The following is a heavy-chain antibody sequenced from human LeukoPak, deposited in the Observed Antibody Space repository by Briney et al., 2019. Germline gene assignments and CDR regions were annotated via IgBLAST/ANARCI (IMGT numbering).Heavy chain of an antibody. CDR2: INPNSGGT. CDR1: GYTFTSYA. J-gene: IGHJ3*02. V-gene: IGHV1-2*02. CDR3: QYGGGDSIYGAFVI. D-gene: IGHD5/OR15-5a*01. Sequence: ASVKVSCKASGYTFTSYAMNWVRQAPGQGLEWMGWINPNSGGTNYAQKFQGRVTITRDTSISTAYMELSRLRSDDTAVYYCQYGGGDSIYGAFVIGAKGQWSPSLQ.